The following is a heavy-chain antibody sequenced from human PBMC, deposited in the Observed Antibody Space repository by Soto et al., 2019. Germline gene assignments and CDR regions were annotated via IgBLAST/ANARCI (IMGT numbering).Heavy chain of an antibody. CDR1: GYSISSSNW. D-gene: IGHD1-26*01. J-gene: IGHJ4*02. CDR2: IYYSGTT. CDR3: ARREIQGPIDY. Sequence: SETLSLTCAVSGYSISSSNWWGWIRQPPGKGLEWIGYIYYSGTTYYNPSLKSPVTMSVDTTKNQFSLKLTSVTAVDTAVYYCARREIQGPIDYWGQGTLVTVS. V-gene: IGHV4-28*01.